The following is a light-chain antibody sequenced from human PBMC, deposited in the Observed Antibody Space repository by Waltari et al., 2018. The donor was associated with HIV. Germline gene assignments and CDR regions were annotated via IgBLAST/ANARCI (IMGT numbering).Light chain of an antibody. J-gene: IGLJ2*01. Sequence: QSALTQPPSASGSPGQSVTIPCTGTSRDVGRYDYVPWYQQHPVKAPKLLIYAVNNRPSGVPDRFSGSKSGNTASLTVSGLQAEDEAEYSCTSYAGINPVAFGGGTKLTVL. CDR1: SRDVGRYDY. V-gene: IGLV2-8*01. CDR3: TSYAGINPVA. CDR2: AVN.